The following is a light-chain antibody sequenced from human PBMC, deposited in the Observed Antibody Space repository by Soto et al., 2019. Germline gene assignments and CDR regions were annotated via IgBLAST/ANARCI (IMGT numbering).Light chain of an antibody. CDR1: SSNIGNNY. J-gene: IGLJ2*01. CDR3: GTWDSRLSGGV. CDR2: DNN. V-gene: IGLV1-51*01. Sequence: QSVLTQPPSVSAAPGQKVTISCSGSSSNIGNNYVSWYQHLPGTAPNLLIYDNNKRPSGIPDRFSGSKSGTSATLDIIGLQTGDEADYYCGTWDSRLSGGVFGGGTKLTVL.